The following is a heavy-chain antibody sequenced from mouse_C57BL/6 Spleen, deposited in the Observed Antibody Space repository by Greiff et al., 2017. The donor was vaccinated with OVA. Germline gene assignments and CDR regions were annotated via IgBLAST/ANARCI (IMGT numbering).Heavy chain of an antibody. D-gene: IGHD2-4*01. CDR2: IHPNSGST. CDR3: ARCDYDDDVGYAMDY. CDR1: GYTFTSYW. V-gene: IGHV1-64*01. Sequence: QVQLQQPGAELVKPGASVKLSCKASGYTFTSYWMHWVKQRPGQGLEWIGMIHPNSGSTNYNEKFKSKATLTVDKSSSTAYMQLSSLTSDDSAVYYCARCDYDDDVGYAMDYWGQGTSVTVSS. J-gene: IGHJ4*01.